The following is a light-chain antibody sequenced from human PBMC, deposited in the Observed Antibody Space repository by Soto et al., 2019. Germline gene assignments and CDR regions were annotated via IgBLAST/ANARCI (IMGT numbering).Light chain of an antibody. CDR1: SSDIGPYNY. Sequence: SVLTQPASVSGSPGQSITISCIGTSSDIGPYNYVSWYQQHPDKAPKLILYEVTNRPSGASDRFSGSKSGNAAFLTISGLQAEDEADYYCSSYSSSATPYVFGTGTKVTV. CDR2: EVT. V-gene: IGLV2-14*01. CDR3: SSYSSSATPYV. J-gene: IGLJ1*01.